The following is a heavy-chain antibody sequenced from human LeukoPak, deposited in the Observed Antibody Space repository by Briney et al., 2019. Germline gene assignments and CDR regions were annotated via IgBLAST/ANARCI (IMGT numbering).Heavy chain of an antibody. J-gene: IGHJ5*02. CDR3: ARGLTTGTTYNWFDP. CDR1: GGSISSGGYY. V-gene: IGHV4-31*03. D-gene: IGHD1-1*01. CDR2: IYYSGST. Sequence: SETLSLTCTVSGGSISSGGYYWSWIRQHPGKGLEWIGYIYYSGSTYYNPSLKSRVTISVDTSKNQFSLKLSSVTAADTAAYYCARGLTTGTTYNWFDPWGQGTLVTVSS.